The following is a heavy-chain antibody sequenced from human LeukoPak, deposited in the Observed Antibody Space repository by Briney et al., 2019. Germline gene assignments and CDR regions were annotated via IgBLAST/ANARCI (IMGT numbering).Heavy chain of an antibody. D-gene: IGHD1-26*01. V-gene: IGHV3-30*02. CDR1: GFSFSSYG. Sequence: GGSLRLSCEASGFSFSSYGMHWVRQAPGKGLEWVAFIRFDGSNYYYADSVKGRFTISRDNSKNTLYLQMNSLRAEDTAVYYCAKDYEPLVGVHRWGDWFDPWGQGTLVTVSS. CDR2: IRFDGSNY. CDR3: AKDYEPLVGVHRWGDWFDP. J-gene: IGHJ5*02.